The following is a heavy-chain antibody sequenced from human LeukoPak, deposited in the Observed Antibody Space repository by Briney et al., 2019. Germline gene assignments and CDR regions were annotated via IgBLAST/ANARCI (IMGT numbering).Heavy chain of an antibody. V-gene: IGHV1-2*02. J-gene: IGHJ4*02. CDR3: ARESEYYYGSGSYYTPSTFDY. CDR1: GYTFTGYY. D-gene: IGHD3-10*01. CDR2: INPNSGGT. Sequence: GASVTVSCKASGYTFTGYYMHWVRQAPGQGLEWMGWINPNSGGTNYAQKFQGRVTMTRDTSISTAYMELSRLRSDDTAVYYCARESEYYYGSGSYYTPSTFDYWGQGTLVTVSS.